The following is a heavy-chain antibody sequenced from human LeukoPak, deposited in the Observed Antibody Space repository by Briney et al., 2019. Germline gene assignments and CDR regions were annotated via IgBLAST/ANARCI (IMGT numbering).Heavy chain of an antibody. Sequence: GGSLRLSCAASGFTFSSYAMHWVRQAPGKGLEYVSAISSNGGSTYYANSVKGRFTISRDNSKNTLYLQMGSLRAEDMAVYYCARGRGTTRLIGMDVWGKGTTVTVSS. V-gene: IGHV3-64*01. D-gene: IGHD1-1*01. CDR3: ARGRGTTRLIGMDV. J-gene: IGHJ6*04. CDR2: ISSNGGST. CDR1: GFTFSSYA.